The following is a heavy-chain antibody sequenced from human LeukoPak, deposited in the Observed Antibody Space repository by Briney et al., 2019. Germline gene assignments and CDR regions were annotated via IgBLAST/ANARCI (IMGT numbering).Heavy chain of an antibody. CDR2: INQDGSEK. Sequence: GGSLRLSCAASEFIFSSYWMSWVRRAPGKGLEGGASINQDGSEKYYVDSVRGRFTISRDNAKNSLYLQMNSLRAEDTAVYYCAKVQIWDNHGYEDYGGQGTLVSVSS. V-gene: IGHV3-7*01. D-gene: IGHD1/OR15-1a*01. J-gene: IGHJ4*02. CDR1: EFIFSSYW. CDR3: AKVQIWDNHGYEDY.